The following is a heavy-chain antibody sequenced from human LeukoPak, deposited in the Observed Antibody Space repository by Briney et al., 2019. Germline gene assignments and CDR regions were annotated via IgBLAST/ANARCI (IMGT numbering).Heavy chain of an antibody. J-gene: IGHJ3*02. V-gene: IGHV3-30-3*01. CDR2: ISYDGSNK. D-gene: IGHD3-10*01. CDR1: GFTFSSYA. CDR3: ARVSELLWFGELRDAFDI. Sequence: PGRSLRLSCAASGFTFSSYAMHWVRQAPGKGLEWVAVISYDGSNKYYAGSVKGRFTISRDNSKNTLYLQMNSLRAEDTAVYYCARVSELLWFGELRDAFDIWGQGTMVTVSS.